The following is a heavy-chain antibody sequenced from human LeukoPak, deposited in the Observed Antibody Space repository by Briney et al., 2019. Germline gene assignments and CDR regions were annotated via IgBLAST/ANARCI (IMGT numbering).Heavy chain of an antibody. CDR2: INPNSGGT. V-gene: IGHV1-2*02. J-gene: IGHJ5*02. CDR3: ARADRLHGGPYLIGP. D-gene: IGHD2-21*01. Sequence: ASVKVSCKTSGYTFTDYYLHWVRQAPGQGLEWMGWINPNSGGTSSAQKFQGRDTMTRDTSITTVYMEVSWLTSDDTAIYYCARADRLHGGPYLIGPWGQGTLVTVSS. CDR1: GYTFTDYY.